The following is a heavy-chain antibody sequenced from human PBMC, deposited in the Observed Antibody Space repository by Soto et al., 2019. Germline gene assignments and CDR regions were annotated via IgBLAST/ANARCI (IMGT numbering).Heavy chain of an antibody. Sequence: QVQLVESGGGVVQPGRSLRLSCAASGFTFSGHGMHWVRQAPGKGLEWVAVISYDGSNKYYADSVKGRFTISRDDSKHPLYLQMSSLRAEDTAVFYCVRDRSFSWAFDSWGQGTLVTVSS. V-gene: IGHV3-30*03. D-gene: IGHD6-13*01. CDR3: VRDRSFSWAFDS. CDR1: GFTFSGHG. J-gene: IGHJ4*02. CDR2: ISYDGSNK.